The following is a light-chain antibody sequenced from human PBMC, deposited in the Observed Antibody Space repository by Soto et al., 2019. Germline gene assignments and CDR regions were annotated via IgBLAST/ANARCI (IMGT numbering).Light chain of an antibody. CDR2: LGS. V-gene: IGKV2-28*01. Sequence: DIVLTQSPLSLPVIPGEPASISCRSTQSLLHSDGYNYLDWYLQKPGQSPQLLLYLGSNRASGVPDRFSGSGSGTDFTLKISRVETEDVGVYYCMQALQTPFTFGPGTKVDIK. J-gene: IGKJ3*01. CDR1: QSLLHSDGYNY. CDR3: MQALQTPFT.